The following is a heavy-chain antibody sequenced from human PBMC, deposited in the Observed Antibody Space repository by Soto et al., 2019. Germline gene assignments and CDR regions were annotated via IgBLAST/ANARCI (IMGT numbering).Heavy chain of an antibody. CDR1: GFTFNAYA. D-gene: IGHD4-4*01. Sequence: DVQLLESGGGLVEPGGSLRLSCAASGFTFNAYAMTWVRQAPGKGLAWVSAIGGSGGNRYYAASVKGRFTISRDNSKDTVDLQMNSLRVEDTAVYFCARVASDYINSVDHWGQGILVTVSS. J-gene: IGHJ4*02. V-gene: IGHV3-23*01. CDR3: ARVASDYINSVDH. CDR2: IGGSGGNR.